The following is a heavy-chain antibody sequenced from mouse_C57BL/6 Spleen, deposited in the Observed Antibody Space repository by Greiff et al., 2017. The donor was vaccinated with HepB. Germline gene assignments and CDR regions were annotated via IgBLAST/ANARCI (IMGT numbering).Heavy chain of an antibody. V-gene: IGHV5-9-1*02. CDR2: ISSGGDYI. D-gene: IGHD1-1*01. J-gene: IGHJ1*03. CDR3: TRDPSITTVVATDWYFDV. Sequence: DVMLVESGEGLVKPGGSLKLSCAASGFTFSSYAMSWVRQTPEKRLEWVAYISSGGDYIYYADTVKGRFTISRDNARNTLYLQMSSLKSEDTAMYYCTRDPSITTVVATDWYFDVWGTGTTVTVSS. CDR1: GFTFSSYA.